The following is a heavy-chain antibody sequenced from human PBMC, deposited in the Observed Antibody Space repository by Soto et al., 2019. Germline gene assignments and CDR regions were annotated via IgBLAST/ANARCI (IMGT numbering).Heavy chain of an antibody. D-gene: IGHD2-15*01. Sequence: TSETLSLTCTVSGGSISSSSYYWGWIRQPPGKGLEWIGSIYYSGSTYYNPSLKSRVTISVDTSKNQFSLKLSSVTAADTAVYYFVRHTPAISISDHWGQGTLVTVSS. CDR3: VRHTPAISISDH. CDR2: IYYSGST. CDR1: GGSISSSSYY. V-gene: IGHV4-39*01. J-gene: IGHJ4*02.